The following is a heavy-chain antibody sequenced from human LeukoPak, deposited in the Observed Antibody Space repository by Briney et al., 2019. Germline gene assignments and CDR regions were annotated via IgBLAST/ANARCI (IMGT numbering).Heavy chain of an antibody. J-gene: IGHJ4*02. CDR2: INPNSGGT. CDR3: ARFDYCGGDCYPGDY. CDR1: GYTFTSYY. V-gene: IGHV1-2*02. D-gene: IGHD2-21*02. Sequence: ASVKVSCKASGYTFTSYYMHWVRQAPGQGLEWMGWINPNSGGTNYAQKFQGRVTMTRDTSISTAYMELSRLRSDDTAVYYCARFDYCGGDCYPGDYWGQGTLVTVSS.